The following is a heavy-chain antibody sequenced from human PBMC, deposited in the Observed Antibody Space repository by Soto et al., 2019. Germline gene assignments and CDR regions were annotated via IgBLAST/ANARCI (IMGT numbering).Heavy chain of an antibody. J-gene: IGHJ4*02. CDR2: INHSGST. V-gene: IGHV4-34*01. Sequence: PSETLSLTCAVYGGSFSGYYWSWIRQPPGKGLEWIGEINHSGSTNYNPSLKSRVTISVDTSKNQFSLKLSSVTAADTAVYYCARHCSTTSCYGYWGQGTLVTVSS. CDR1: GGSFSGYY. CDR3: ARHCSTTSCYGY. D-gene: IGHD2-2*01.